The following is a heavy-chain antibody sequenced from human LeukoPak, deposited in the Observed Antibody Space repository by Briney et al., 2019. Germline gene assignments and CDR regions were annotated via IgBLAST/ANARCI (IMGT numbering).Heavy chain of an antibody. CDR3: AAVAGTALFDY. CDR1: GYTFTTYY. D-gene: IGHD6-19*01. J-gene: IGHJ4*02. Sequence: ASVKVSCKASGYTFTTYYIHWVRQAPGQGLEWMGVIDPTSGKTNYAQKFQGRVTMTTDTSTSTAYMELRSLRSDDTAVYYCAAVAGTALFDYWGQGTLVAVSS. CDR2: IDPTSGKT. V-gene: IGHV1-46*01.